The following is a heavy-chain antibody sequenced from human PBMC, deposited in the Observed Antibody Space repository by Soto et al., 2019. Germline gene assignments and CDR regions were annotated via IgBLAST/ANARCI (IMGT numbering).Heavy chain of an antibody. CDR1: GYTLTELS. J-gene: IGHJ4*02. Sequence: ASVKVSCKVSGYTLTELSMHWVRQAPGKGLEWMGGFDPEDGETIYAQKFQGRVTMTEDTSTDTAYMELSSLRSEDTAVYYCATVVIAVALRESGFDYWGKGTLVTVSS. D-gene: IGHD6-19*01. CDR3: ATVVIAVALRESGFDY. V-gene: IGHV1-24*01. CDR2: FDPEDGET.